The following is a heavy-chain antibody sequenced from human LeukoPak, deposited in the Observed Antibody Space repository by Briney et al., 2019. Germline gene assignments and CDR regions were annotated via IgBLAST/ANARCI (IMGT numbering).Heavy chain of an antibody. Sequence: SETLSLTCAVSGYSISNGYNWGWIRPPPGKGLEYIGIGYRTVNTYYSASLKSRVTISLDKSKNKFSLKLNSLTAADTAVYYCARAPQYFDLLTGYYFVLWGQGTLVTVSS. CDR3: ARAPQYFDLLTGYYFVL. J-gene: IGHJ4*02. V-gene: IGHV4-38-2*01. D-gene: IGHD3-9*01. CDR2: GYRTVNT. CDR1: GYSISNGYN.